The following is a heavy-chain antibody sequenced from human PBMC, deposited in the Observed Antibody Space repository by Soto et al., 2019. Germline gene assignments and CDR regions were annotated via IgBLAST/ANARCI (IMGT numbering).Heavy chain of an antibody. CDR1: GGSISSYY. Sequence: ETLSLTCTVSGGSISSYYWSWIRQPPGKGLEWIGYIYYSGNTNYNPSLKSRVTISVDTSKNQFSLKLSSVTAADTAVYYCASSGPYFGAQNFDYWGQGTLVTVSS. V-gene: IGHV4-59*01. D-gene: IGHD3-10*01. J-gene: IGHJ4*02. CDR2: IYYSGNT. CDR3: ASSGPYFGAQNFDY.